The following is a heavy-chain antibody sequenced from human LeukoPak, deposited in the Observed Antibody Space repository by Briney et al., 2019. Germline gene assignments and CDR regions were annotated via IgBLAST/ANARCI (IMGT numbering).Heavy chain of an antibody. J-gene: IGHJ4*02. V-gene: IGHV3-43*02. D-gene: IGHD6-13*01. CDR2: ISGDGGST. CDR3: AKDTAGYTLYYFDY. Sequence: GGSLRLSCAASGFTFSSYAMSWVRQAPGKGLEWVSLISGDGGSTYYADSVKGRFTISRDNSKNSLYLQMNSLRTEDTALYYCAKDTAGYTLYYFDYWGQGTLVTVSS. CDR1: GFTFSSYA.